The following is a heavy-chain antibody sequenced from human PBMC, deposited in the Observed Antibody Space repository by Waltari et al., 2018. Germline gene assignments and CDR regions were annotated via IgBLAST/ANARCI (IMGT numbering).Heavy chain of an antibody. CDR2: IYHSGST. CDR1: GGSISSSSYY. V-gene: IGHV4-39*07. D-gene: IGHD1-26*01. Sequence: QLQLQESGPGLVKPSETLSLTCTVSGGSISSSSYYWGWIRQPPGKGLEWIGSIYHSGSTYYNPSLKSRVTISVDTSKNQFSLKLSSVTAADTAVYYCARDARWELPPDAFDIWGQGTMVTVSS. CDR3: ARDARWELPPDAFDI. J-gene: IGHJ3*02.